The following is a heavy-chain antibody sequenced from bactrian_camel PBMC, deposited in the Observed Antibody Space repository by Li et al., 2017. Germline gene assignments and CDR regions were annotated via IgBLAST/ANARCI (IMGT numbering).Heavy chain of an antibody. Sequence: HVQLVESGGGSMQAGGSLRLSCAYSGYTSFIDCLAWFRQTPGKEREAVAAIWTRRGPPHYADPVKGRFTISLDTAKNTVDLHMNSLKPEDSAMFYCAADMGPMGRGRLCSSYLYEYNYWGQGTQVTVS. D-gene: IGHD4*01. CDR1: GYTSFIDC. CDR2: IWTRRGPP. V-gene: IGHV3S53*01. CDR3: AADMGPMGRGRLCSSYLYEYNY. J-gene: IGHJ4*01.